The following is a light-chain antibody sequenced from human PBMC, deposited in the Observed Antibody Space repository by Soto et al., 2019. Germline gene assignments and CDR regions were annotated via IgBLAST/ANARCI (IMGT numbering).Light chain of an antibody. CDR1: QSVGSRY. CDR2: GTS. CDR3: QQYNKWPLT. V-gene: IGKV3-15*01. Sequence: EIVLTQSPGTLSLSPGERATLSCRASQSVGSRYLAWYQQKPGQAPRLLIYGTSNRATGIPARFSGSGSGTEFTLTISSLQSEDFTVYYCQQYNKWPLTFGQGTKVDIK. J-gene: IGKJ1*01.